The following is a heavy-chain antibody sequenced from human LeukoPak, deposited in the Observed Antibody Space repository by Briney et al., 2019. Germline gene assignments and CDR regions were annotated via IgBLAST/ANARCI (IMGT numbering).Heavy chain of an antibody. CDR3: ANTYYDYVWGSYRPYYFDY. J-gene: IGHJ4*02. CDR1: GGSFRGYY. Sequence: SETLSLTCAVYGGSFRGYYWSWIRQPPGKGLEWIGEINHSGSTNYNPSLKSRVTISVDTSKNQFSLKLSSVTAADTAVYYCANTYYDYVWGSYRPYYFDYWGQGTLVTVSS. D-gene: IGHD3-16*02. CDR2: INHSGST. V-gene: IGHV4-34*01.